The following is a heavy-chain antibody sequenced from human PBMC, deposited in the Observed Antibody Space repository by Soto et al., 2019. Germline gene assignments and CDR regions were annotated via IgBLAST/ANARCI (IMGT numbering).Heavy chain of an antibody. V-gene: IGHV3-23*01. CDR1: GFTFSSYA. CDR2: ISGSGGST. D-gene: IGHD2-15*01. J-gene: IGHJ5*02. CDR3: AKDQYCSGGSCYSLDWFDP. Sequence: LRLSCAASGFTFSSYAMSWVRQAPGKGLEWVSAISGSGGSTYYADSVKGRFTISRDNSKNTLYLQMNSLRAEDTAVYYCAKDQYCSGGSCYSLDWFDPWGQGTLVTVSS.